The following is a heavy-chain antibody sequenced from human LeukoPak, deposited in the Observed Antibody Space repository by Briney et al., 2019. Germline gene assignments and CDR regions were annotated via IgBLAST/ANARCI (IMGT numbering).Heavy chain of an antibody. D-gene: IGHD4-17*01. CDR1: GDSFSSHY. CDR3: ARDLVTVTKGFDI. J-gene: IGHJ3*02. CDR2: ISHIGRT. Sequence: SETLSLTCAVSGDSFSSHYWTWIRQSPGKGLEWIGYISHIGRTNYNPSLKSRVTISIDTSKNQFSLKLRSVTAADTAVYYCARDLVTVTKGFDIWGQGTMVSVSS. V-gene: IGHV4-59*11.